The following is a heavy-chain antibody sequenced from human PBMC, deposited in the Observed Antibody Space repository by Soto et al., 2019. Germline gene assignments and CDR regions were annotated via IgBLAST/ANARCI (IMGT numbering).Heavy chain of an antibody. J-gene: IGHJ4*02. D-gene: IGHD3-16*01. CDR1: GYTFTSYA. CDR3: ARAVGGPTSNLDY. V-gene: IGHV1-3*05. Sequence: QVQLVQSGAEEKKPGASVKVSCKASGYTFTSYAMHWVRQAPGQRLEWMGWINAGNGNTKYSQKFQGRVTITRDTSANTAYRELSSLRSEDTAVYYCARAVGGPTSNLDYWGQGTLVTVSS. CDR2: INAGNGNT.